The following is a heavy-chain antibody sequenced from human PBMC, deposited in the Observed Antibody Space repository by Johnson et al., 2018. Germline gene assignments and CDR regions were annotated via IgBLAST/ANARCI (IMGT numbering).Heavy chain of an antibody. CDR3: ARLRDYYYMDV. CDR1: GGSISSSNW. D-gene: IGHD3-16*01. CDR2: IYHSGST. V-gene: IGHV4-4*02. Sequence: QVQLQESGPGLVKPSGTLSLTCAVSGGSISSSNWWSWVRQPPGQGLEWIGEIYHSGSTNYTPSLKSRVTISVDKSNNQYSLKLSSVTAADPAVYYCARLRDYYYMDVWGKGTTVTVSS. J-gene: IGHJ6*03.